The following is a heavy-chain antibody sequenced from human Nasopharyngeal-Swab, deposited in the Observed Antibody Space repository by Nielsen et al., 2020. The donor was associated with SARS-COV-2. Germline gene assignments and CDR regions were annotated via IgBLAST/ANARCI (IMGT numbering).Heavy chain of an antibody. CDR3: ARGYGGLYYYYYYYMDV. J-gene: IGHJ6*03. Sequence: RQAPGKGLEWIGEINHSGSTNYNPSLKSRVTISVDTSKSQFSLKLGSVTAADTAVYYCARGYGGLYYYYYYYMDVWGKGTTVTVSS. V-gene: IGHV4-34*01. D-gene: IGHD4-23*01. CDR2: INHSGST.